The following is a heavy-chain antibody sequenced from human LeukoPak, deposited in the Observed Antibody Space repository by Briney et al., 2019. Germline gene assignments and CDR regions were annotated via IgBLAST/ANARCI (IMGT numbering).Heavy chain of an antibody. CDR1: GFTLSSYA. D-gene: IGHD4-17*01. V-gene: IGHV3-30-3*01. CDR3: AKGPRTTDVDY. CDR2: ISDDGSNK. Sequence: PGGSLRLSCPASGFTLSSYAMHWVRQAPGKGLEWVAVISDDGSNKYYADSVKGRFTISRDNSKNTLYLQMNSLRAEDTAVYYCAKGPRTTDVDYWGQGTLVSVSS. J-gene: IGHJ4*02.